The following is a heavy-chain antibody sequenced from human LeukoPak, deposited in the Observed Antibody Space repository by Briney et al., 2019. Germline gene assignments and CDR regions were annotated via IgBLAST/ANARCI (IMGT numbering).Heavy chain of an antibody. V-gene: IGHV3-7*02. Sequence: GGSLRLSCAASGFTFSNYWMAWVRQAPGRGLEWVASIKPDGSVIYYGDSVKGRFTLSRDNTKNSLYLQMNSLRAEDTAVYYCARARQPLELDYWGQGTLVTVSS. CDR3: ARARQPLELDY. J-gene: IGHJ4*02. D-gene: IGHD1-1*01. CDR1: GFTFSNYW. CDR2: IKPDGSVI.